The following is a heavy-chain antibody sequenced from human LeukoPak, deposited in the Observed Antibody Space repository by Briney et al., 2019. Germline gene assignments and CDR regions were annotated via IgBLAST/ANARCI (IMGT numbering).Heavy chain of an antibody. CDR2: INPSGGST. CDR1: GYTFTSYY. V-gene: IGHV1-46*01. CDR3: ASAMVGRDAFDI. J-gene: IGHJ3*02. Sequence: GASVKVSCKASGYTFTSYYMHWVRQAPGQGLEWMGIINPSGGSTSYAQKFQGRVTVTRDMSTSTVYMELSSLRSEDTAVYYCASAMVGRDAFDIWGQGTMVTVSS. D-gene: IGHD5-18*01.